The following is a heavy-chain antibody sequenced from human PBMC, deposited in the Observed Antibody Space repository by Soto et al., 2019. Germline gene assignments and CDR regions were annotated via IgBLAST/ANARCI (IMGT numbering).Heavy chain of an antibody. J-gene: IGHJ4*02. Sequence: EVQLLESGGGLVQPGGSLRLSCAASGFTFSSYAMRWVRQAPGKGLEWVSAISGSGGSTYYADSVKGRFTISRDNPKNTLYPQMNSLRAKDTAVYYCARRGSGSYYDYWGQGTLVTVSS. D-gene: IGHD1-26*01. CDR1: GFTFSSYA. CDR2: ISGSGGST. V-gene: IGHV3-23*01. CDR3: ARRGSGSYYDY.